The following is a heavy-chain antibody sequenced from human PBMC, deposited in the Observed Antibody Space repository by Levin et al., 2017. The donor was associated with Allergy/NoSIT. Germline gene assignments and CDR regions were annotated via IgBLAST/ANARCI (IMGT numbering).Heavy chain of an antibody. J-gene: IGHJ6*03. CDR3: ARDRGPYYKYYMDV. Sequence: LRLSCTVSGGSITSGGYYWSWIRQYPGKGLEWIGYISYSGSTYYNPSLKSRVSISIDTSKSQFSLKMSSVTAADTAVYYCARDRGPYYKYYMDVWGKGTTVTVSS. CDR2: ISYSGST. CDR1: GGSITSGGYY. V-gene: IGHV4-31*03. D-gene: IGHD3-10*01.